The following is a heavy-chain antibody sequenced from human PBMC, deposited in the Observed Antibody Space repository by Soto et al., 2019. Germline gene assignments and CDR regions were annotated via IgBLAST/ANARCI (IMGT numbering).Heavy chain of an antibody. V-gene: IGHV3-48*03. J-gene: IGHJ4*02. Sequence: GGSLRLSCAASGFTFSSYEMNWVRQAPGKGLEWVSYISSSGSTIYYADSVKGRFTISRDNAKNSLYLQMNSLRAEDTAVYYCARVFRGAKSLALDYWGQGTLVTVSS. CDR2: ISSSGSTI. CDR1: GFTFSSYE. CDR3: ARVFRGAKSLALDY. D-gene: IGHD1-26*01.